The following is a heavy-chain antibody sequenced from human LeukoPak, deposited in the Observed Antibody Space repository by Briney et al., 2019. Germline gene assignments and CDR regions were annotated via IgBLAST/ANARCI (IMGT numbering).Heavy chain of an antibody. CDR3: ARLASGGYRYGPNDY. Sequence: GESLKISCKASGYNFPNHWIGWVRQMPGKGLEWMGIIYPGDSDTRYSPSFQGQVTISADKSINTAYPQRSSLKASDTAMYYCARLASGGYRYGPNDYWGQGTLVTVSS. D-gene: IGHD5-18*01. CDR1: GYNFPNHW. CDR2: IYPGDSDT. V-gene: IGHV5-51*01. J-gene: IGHJ4*02.